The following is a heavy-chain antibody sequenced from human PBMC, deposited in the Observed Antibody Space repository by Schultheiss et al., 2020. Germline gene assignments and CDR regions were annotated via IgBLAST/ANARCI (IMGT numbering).Heavy chain of an antibody. D-gene: IGHD4-17*01. CDR1: GGSFSGYY. V-gene: IGHV4-34*01. CDR3: ARGSMTTGRSYYYYGMDV. J-gene: IGHJ6*02. Sequence: SETLSLTCAVYGGSFSGYYWSWIRQPPGKGLEWIGEINHSGSTNYNPSLKSRVTISVDTSKNQFSLKLSSVTAADTAVYYCARGSMTTGRSYYYYGMDVWGQGTTVTVSS. CDR2: INHSGST.